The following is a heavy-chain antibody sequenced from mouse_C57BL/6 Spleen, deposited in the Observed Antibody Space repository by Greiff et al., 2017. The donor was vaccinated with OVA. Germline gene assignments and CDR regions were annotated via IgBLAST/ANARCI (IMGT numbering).Heavy chain of an antibody. CDR1: GYSITSGYY. CDR3: AREGSSYLAWFAY. V-gene: IGHV3-6*01. CDR2: ISYDGSN. J-gene: IGHJ3*01. D-gene: IGHD1-1*01. Sequence: DVQLQESGPGLVKPSQSLSLTCSVTGYSITSGYYWNWIRQFPGNKLEWMGYISYDGSNNYNPSLKNRISITRDTSKNQFLLKLNSVTTEDTATYYCAREGSSYLAWFAYWGQGTLVTVSA.